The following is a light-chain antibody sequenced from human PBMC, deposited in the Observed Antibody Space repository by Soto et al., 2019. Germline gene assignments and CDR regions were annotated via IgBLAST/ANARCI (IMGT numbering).Light chain of an antibody. CDR1: HDIGKD. CDR3: LQDYSFLT. J-gene: IGKJ3*01. CDR2: AAS. Sequence: AIQMTQSPASLSAGAGDRVTITCRASHDIGKDLAWYQQKPGKAPKLLIYAASTLQIGVPSRFSGGGSGTDFTLTINNLQAEDFATYYCLQDYSFLTFGPGTKVQLK. V-gene: IGKV1-6*01.